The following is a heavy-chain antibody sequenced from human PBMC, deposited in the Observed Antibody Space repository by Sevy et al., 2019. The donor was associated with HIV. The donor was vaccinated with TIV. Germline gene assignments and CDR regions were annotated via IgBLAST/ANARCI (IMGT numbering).Heavy chain of an antibody. Sequence: GGSLRLSCAASGFTFDDYAMHWVRQAPGKGLEWVSGISWNSGSIGYADSVKGRFTISRDNAKNSLYLQMNSLRAEDTALYYCAKDIGGXAVXGXXXXWGQGTLVTVSS. CDR2: ISWNSGSI. V-gene: IGHV3-9*01. CDR3: AKDIGGXAVXGXXXX. J-gene: IGHJ4*02. D-gene: IGHD6-19*01. CDR1: GFTFDDYA.